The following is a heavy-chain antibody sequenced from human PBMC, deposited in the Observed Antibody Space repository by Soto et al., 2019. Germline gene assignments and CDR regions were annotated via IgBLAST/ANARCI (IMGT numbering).Heavy chain of an antibody. V-gene: IGHV3-7*01. CDR3: ARLGGYCTNGVCSNWFDP. CDR1: GFTFSSYW. D-gene: IGHD2-8*01. Sequence: GGSLRLSCAASGFTFSSYWMSWVRQAPGKGLEWVANIKQDGSEKYYVDSVKGRFTISRDNAKNSLYLQMNSLRAEDTAVYYCARLGGYCTNGVCSNWFDPWGQGTLVTVSS. CDR2: IKQDGSEK. J-gene: IGHJ5*02.